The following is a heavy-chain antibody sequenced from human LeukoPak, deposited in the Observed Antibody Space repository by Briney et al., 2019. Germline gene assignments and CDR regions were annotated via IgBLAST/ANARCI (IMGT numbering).Heavy chain of an antibody. CDR1: GFTVESKR. D-gene: IGHD6-25*01. CDR3: VRERYSNDYEA. V-gene: IGHV3-53*01. Sequence: SGGSLRLSCAASGFTVESKRMSWVRQAPGKGLEWVSTIYSGGDTYADSVKGRFTISRDNSKNTLYLQMNSLRAEDTAVYYCVRERYSNDYEAWGQGTLVTVSS. J-gene: IGHJ5*02. CDR2: IYSGGDT.